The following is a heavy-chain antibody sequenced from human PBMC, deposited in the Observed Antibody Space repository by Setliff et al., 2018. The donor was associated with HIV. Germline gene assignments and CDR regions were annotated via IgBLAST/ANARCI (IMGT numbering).Heavy chain of an antibody. V-gene: IGHV3-48*03. D-gene: IGHD5-18*01. CDR3: ARAQGIQIWLRYFDY. J-gene: IGHJ4*02. CDR1: GFIFNSYE. Sequence: PGGSLRLSCAASGFIFNSYEMNWVRQAPGKGLEWVSYISSSGSTIYYADSVKGRLTISRDNAKNSLYLQMSSLRVEDTAIYYCARAQGIQIWLRYFDYWGQGTLVTVSS. CDR2: ISSSGSTI.